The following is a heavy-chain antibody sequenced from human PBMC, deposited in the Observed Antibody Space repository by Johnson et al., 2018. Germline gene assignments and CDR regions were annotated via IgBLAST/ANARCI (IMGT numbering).Heavy chain of an antibody. Sequence: VQLVESGGGLIQPGGSLRLSCAVSGFSVSSNYINWARQAPGKGLEWVSVINSGGITYYADSVKGRFTIARDNSKNTVFLQMNSLGAEDRAVYYCASGGYSDPEKFHHWGQGTLVTVSS. CDR1: GFSVSSNY. V-gene: IGHV3-53*01. CDR2: INSGGIT. D-gene: IGHD3-22*01. J-gene: IGHJ1*01. CDR3: ASGGYSDPEKFHH.